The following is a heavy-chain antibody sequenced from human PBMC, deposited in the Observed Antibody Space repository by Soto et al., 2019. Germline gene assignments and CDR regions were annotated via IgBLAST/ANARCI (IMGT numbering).Heavy chain of an antibody. D-gene: IGHD2-21*02. J-gene: IGHJ5*02. CDR2: VYYTGST. Sequence: SETVSHTCTVSGASIRSTGYYWSWIREAAGKGLEWIGYVYYTGSTYYNPSLMSRLTISVDTSRNQFSLKLTSVTAAETAVYYCVRTARQGAVAPHWLERGVKGSQVT. CDR1: GASIRSTGYY. V-gene: IGHV4-30-4*01. CDR3: VRTARQGAVAPHWLER.